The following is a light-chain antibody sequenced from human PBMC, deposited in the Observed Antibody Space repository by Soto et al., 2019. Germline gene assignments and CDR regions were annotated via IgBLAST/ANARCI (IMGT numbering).Light chain of an antibody. CDR1: QSISSW. V-gene: IGKV1-5*01. CDR3: QQYYSYPST. J-gene: IGKJ1*01. Sequence: DIQMTQSPSTLSASVGDRVTITCRASQSISSWLAWYQQKPGKAPKLLIYDASSLESGVPSRFSGSGSGTEFTLTISSLQPDDFATYYCQQYYSYPSTFGQGTKVEIK. CDR2: DAS.